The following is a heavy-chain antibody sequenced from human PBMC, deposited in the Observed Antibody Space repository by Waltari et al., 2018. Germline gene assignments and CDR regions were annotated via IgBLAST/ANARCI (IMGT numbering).Heavy chain of an antibody. Sequence: QVQLQQSGPGLVKPSQTLSLTCAIPGDSVSSNSAAWNWIRQSPSRGLEWLGRTYYRSKWYNDYAVSVKSRITINPDTSKNQFSLQLNSVTPEDTAVYYCAREGVLGYNLRWGNYYYYYGMDVWGQGP. V-gene: IGHV6-1*01. CDR3: AREGVLGYNLRWGNYYYYYGMDV. CDR1: GDSVSSNSAA. CDR2: TYYRSKWYN. D-gene: IGHD5-18*01. J-gene: IGHJ6*02.